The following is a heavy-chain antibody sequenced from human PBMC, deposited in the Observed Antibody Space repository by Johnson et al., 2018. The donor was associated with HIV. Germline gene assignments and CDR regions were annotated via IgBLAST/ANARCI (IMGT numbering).Heavy chain of an antibody. D-gene: IGHD6-13*01. J-gene: IGHJ3*02. Sequence: VQLVESGGGVVQPGRSLRLSCAASGFTFSSYGMHWVRQAPGKGLEWVAVIWYDGSNKYYADSVKGRFTISRDNSKNTLYLQMNSLRAEDTAVYYCASKAAGTMHAFDIWGQGTMVTVSS. CDR3: ASKAAGTMHAFDI. CDR1: GFTFSSYG. V-gene: IGHV3-33*01. CDR2: IWYDGSNK.